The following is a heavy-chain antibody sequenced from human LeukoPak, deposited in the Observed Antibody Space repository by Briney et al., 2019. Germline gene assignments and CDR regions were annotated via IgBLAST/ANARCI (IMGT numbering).Heavy chain of an antibody. CDR2: ISSSSSYI. Sequence: GGSLRLSCAASGFTFSSYSMNWVRQAPGKGLEWVSSISSSSSYIYYADSVKGRFTISRDNAKNSLYLQMNSLRAEDTAVYYCARNRVAAAGTEDYRGQGTLVTVSS. CDR3: ARNRVAAAGTEDY. J-gene: IGHJ4*02. D-gene: IGHD6-13*01. CDR1: GFTFSSYS. V-gene: IGHV3-21*01.